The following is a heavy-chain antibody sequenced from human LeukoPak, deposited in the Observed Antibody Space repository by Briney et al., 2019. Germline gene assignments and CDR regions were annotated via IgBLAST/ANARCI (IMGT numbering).Heavy chain of an antibody. CDR3: ARDGGYLDAFDI. Sequence: PGRSLRLSCAASGFTFSSYGMHWVRQAPGKGLEWVAVISYDGSNKYYADSVKGRFTISRDNSKNTLYLQMNSLRAEDTAVYYCARDGGYLDAFDIWGQGTMVTVSS. V-gene: IGHV3-30*03. CDR2: ISYDGSNK. D-gene: IGHD3-22*01. J-gene: IGHJ3*02. CDR1: GFTFSSYG.